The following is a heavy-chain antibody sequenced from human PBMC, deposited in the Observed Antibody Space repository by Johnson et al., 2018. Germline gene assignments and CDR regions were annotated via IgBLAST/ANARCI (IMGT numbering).Heavy chain of an antibody. V-gene: IGHV3-15*01. J-gene: IGHJ1*01. CDR3: ATVRVSSLQYFQY. Sequence: EVQLLESGGGLVKPGGSLRLSCAASGFTFSNAWMSWVRQAPGKGLEWVGRIKSKADGGTTDYAAPVKGRCTISRDDSRNTLYLQMNSLKTEDTAGYYCATVRVSSLQYFQYWGQGTLVSVSS. D-gene: IGHD3-16*01. CDR1: GFTFSNAW. CDR2: IKSKADGGTT.